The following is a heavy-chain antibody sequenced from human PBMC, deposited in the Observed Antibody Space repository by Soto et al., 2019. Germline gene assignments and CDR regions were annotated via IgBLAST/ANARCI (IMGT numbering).Heavy chain of an antibody. CDR2: ISGSGGST. D-gene: IGHD5-12*01. J-gene: IGHJ4*02. V-gene: IGHV3-23*01. CDR3: ARGMATFVSNSPWDY. CDR1: GFTFSSYA. Sequence: GGSLRLSCAASGFTFSSYAMSWVRQAPGEGLEWVSAISGSGGSTYYADSVKGRFTISRDNSKNTLYLQMSSLRSEDTAVYYCARGMATFVSNSPWDYWGQGTLVTVSS.